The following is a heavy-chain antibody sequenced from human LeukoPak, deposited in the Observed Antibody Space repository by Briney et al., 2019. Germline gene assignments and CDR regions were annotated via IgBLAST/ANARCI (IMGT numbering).Heavy chain of an antibody. CDR1: GFTFSSYG. CDR3: AKDLAIFGVVIMAFDI. CDR2: ISYDGSNK. J-gene: IGHJ3*02. V-gene: IGHV3-30*18. D-gene: IGHD3-3*01. Sequence: GGSLRLSCAASGFTFSSYGMHWVRQAPGKGLEWVAVISYDGSNKYYADSVKGRFTISRDNSKNTLYLQMNSLRAEDTAVYYCAKDLAIFGVVIMAFDIWGQGTMVTVSS.